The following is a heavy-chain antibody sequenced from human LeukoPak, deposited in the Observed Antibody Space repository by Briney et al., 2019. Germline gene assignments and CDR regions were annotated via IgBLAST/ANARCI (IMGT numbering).Heavy chain of an antibody. CDR1: GYTFTGYY. CDR3: ASLSGWNDANYFDY. D-gene: IGHD1-1*01. CDR2: INPNSGGT. Sequence: ASVKVSCKASGYTFTGYYMHWVRQAPGQGLEWTGWINPNSGGTNYAQKFQGRVTMTRDTSISTAYMELSRLRSDDTAVYYCASLSGWNDANYFDYWGQGTLVTVSS. V-gene: IGHV1-2*02. J-gene: IGHJ4*02.